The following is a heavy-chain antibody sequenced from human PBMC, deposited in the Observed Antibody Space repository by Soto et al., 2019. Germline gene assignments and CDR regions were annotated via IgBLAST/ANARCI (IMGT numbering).Heavy chain of an antibody. V-gene: IGHV3-48*03. CDR2: ISGSGDTV. Sequence: PGGPRRPSVPASGFPSGGFEMNGVRQAPGKGLEWLSYISGSGDTVYYADSVKGRFTISRDNAKNSLYLQMSSLRAEGTAVYYCARERGRGGYDSSGYYYFDYWGQGTLVTAPQ. J-gene: IGHJ4*02. D-gene: IGHD3-22*01. CDR3: ARERGRGGYDSSGYYYFDY. CDR1: GFPSGGFE.